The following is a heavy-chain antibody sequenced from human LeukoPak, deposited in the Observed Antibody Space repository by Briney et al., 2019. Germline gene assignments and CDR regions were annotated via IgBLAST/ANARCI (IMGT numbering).Heavy chain of an antibody. CDR3: ARRYDFWSGYPPPLDY. CDR1: GGSFSGYY. J-gene: IGHJ4*02. Sequence: SETLSLTCAVYGGSFSGYYWSWIRQPPGKGLEWIGEINYSRNTNYNPSLKSRVTISVDTSKKQFSLKLSSVTAADTAVYYCARRYDFWSGYPPPLDYWGQGTLVTVSS. CDR2: INYSRNT. V-gene: IGHV4-34*01. D-gene: IGHD3-3*01.